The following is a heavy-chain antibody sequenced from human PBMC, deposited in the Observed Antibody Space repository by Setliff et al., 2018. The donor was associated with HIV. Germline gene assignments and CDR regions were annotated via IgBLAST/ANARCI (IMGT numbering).Heavy chain of an antibody. J-gene: IGHJ4*02. CDR2: IIPIFGTT. CDR3: ARVGKRIRGYCSGDNFYLYYFDY. V-gene: IGHV1-69*13. Sequence: GASVKVSCKASGGTFSSYPISWVRQAPGQGLEWMGGIIPIFGTTNYAQKFQGRVTITADESTSTAYMELSSLRFEDTAVYYCARVGKRIRGYCSGDNFYLYYFDYWGQGTLVTVSS. D-gene: IGHD2-15*01. CDR1: GGTFSSYP.